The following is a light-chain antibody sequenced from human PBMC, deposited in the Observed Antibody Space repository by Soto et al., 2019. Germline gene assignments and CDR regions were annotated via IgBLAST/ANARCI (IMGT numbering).Light chain of an antibody. CDR3: QQRSNWLT. V-gene: IGKV3-11*01. CDR1: QSVSSY. Sequence: EIVLTQSPATLSLSPGERATLSCRASQSVSSYLAWYQQKPGQAPRLLIYDASNRATGIPARFSGSGSGTDFTLTISNLEPEDFAVYYWQQRSNWLTFGGGTKVEIK. CDR2: DAS. J-gene: IGKJ4*01.